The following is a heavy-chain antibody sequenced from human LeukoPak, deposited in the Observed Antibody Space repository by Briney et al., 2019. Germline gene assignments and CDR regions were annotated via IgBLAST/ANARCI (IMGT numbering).Heavy chain of an antibody. Sequence: GESLKISCKGSGYTFTKHWIGWVRQMPGKGLEWMGIIYPGDSDTRYNPSFQGQVTVSVDKSITTAYMQWSSLKASDTAMYYCVRGWRGSFYDPADFWGQGTLVTVSS. V-gene: IGHV5-51*01. J-gene: IGHJ4*02. CDR2: IYPGDSDT. CDR3: VRGWRGSFYDPADF. CDR1: GYTFTKHW. D-gene: IGHD3-16*01.